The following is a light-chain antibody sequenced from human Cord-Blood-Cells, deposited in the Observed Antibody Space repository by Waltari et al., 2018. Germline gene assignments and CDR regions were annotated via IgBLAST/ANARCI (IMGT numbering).Light chain of an antibody. J-gene: IGLJ1*01. CDR2: DVS. V-gene: IGLV2-14*01. Sequence: QSALTQPASVPGSPGQSITLSCTGTSSDVGGYNYVSWYQQHPGKAPKLMIYDVSHRPSGVSNRFSGSKSGNTASLTISGLQAEDEADYYCSSYTSSSTDVFGTGTKVTVL. CDR1: SSDVGGYNY. CDR3: SSYTSSSTDV.